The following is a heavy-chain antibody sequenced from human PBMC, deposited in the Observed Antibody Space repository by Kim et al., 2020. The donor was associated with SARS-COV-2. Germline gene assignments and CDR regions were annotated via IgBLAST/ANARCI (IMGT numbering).Heavy chain of an antibody. V-gene: IGHV4-61*02. CDR1: GGSIRSGNYY. CDR2: YFTSGTT. J-gene: IGHJ1*01. D-gene: IGHD2-21*01. Sequence: SETLSLTCTVSGGSIRSGNYYWAWIRQPAGQGLEWIGRYFTSGTTNYNPSLKSRVTISADTSKNQIFLKLTPVTAADTAVYYCAREDNCGGDCYVEQHWGQGTLVTVSS. CDR3: AREDNCGGDCYVEQH.